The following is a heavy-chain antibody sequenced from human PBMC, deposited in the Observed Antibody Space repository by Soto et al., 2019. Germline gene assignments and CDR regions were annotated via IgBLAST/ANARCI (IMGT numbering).Heavy chain of an antibody. D-gene: IGHD1-26*01. CDR2: ISYDGTNK. J-gene: IGHJ3*02. Sequence: GSLRLSCAGSGLTFRSFGMHWIRQSPGKGLEWVALISYDGTNKYYADSVRGRFTISRDNSKNTLYLEMNTLRVEDTAVYYCAKVLPATGIEGGGDAFDILGQGTMVNVSS. CDR1: GLTFRSFG. V-gene: IGHV3-30*18. CDR3: AKVLPATGIEGGGDAFDI.